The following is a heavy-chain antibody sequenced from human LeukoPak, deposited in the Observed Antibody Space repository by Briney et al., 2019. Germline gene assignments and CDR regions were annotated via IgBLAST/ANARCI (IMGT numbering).Heavy chain of an antibody. V-gene: IGHV1-2*02. J-gene: IGHJ5*02. D-gene: IGHD5-12*01. Sequence: ASVKVSCKASGYTFTGYYMHWVRQAPGQGLEWMGWINPNSGGTNHAQKFQGRVTMTRDTSISTAYMELSRLRSDDTAVYYCARERGYSGYGYNWFDPWGQGTLVTVSS. CDR1: GYTFTGYY. CDR3: ARERGYSGYGYNWFDP. CDR2: INPNSGGT.